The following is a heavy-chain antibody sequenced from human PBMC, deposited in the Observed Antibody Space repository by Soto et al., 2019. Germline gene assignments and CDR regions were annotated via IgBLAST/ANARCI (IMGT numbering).Heavy chain of an antibody. Sequence: QVQMVESGGNVVQRGGSLRLSCATSGFDFSIHGMHWVRQAPGKGLEWVAVIWYDGTDKYYADSVKGRFTISIDNSKKTVFLQMDSLTDEDTALYYCTRDVGISRELDYWGQGSKVTVSS. CDR1: GFDFSIHG. CDR3: TRDVGISRELDY. V-gene: IGHV3-33*01. D-gene: IGHD1-26*01. CDR2: IWYDGTDK. J-gene: IGHJ4*02.